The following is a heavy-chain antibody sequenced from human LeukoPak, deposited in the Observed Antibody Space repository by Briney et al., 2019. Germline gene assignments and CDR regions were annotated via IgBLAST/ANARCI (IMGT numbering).Heavy chain of an antibody. CDR3: ARADPMVPFDY. V-gene: IGHV3-21*01. Sequence: GGSLRLSCAASEFTFSSYSMNWVRQAPGKGLEWVSSISSSSSNIYYADSVKGRFTISRDNAKNSLYLQMNSLRAEDTAVYYCARADPMVPFDYWGQGTLVTVSS. J-gene: IGHJ4*02. D-gene: IGHD3-10*01. CDR2: ISSSSSNI. CDR1: EFTFSSYS.